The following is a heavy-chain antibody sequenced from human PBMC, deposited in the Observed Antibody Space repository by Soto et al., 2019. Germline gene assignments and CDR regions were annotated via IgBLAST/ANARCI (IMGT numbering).Heavy chain of an antibody. CDR3: ARSLLSGTFTYYYYALDV. V-gene: IGHV3-48*03. D-gene: IGHD3-3*01. CDR2: ISTTGDTM. J-gene: IGHJ6*02. CDR1: GFSFSSYE. Sequence: GGSLRLSCAASGFSFSSYEMSWVRRAPGKGLEWLSYISTTGDTMYYADSVKGRFTISRDNAKSSLYLQMSSLRAEDTAVYYCARSLLSGTFTYYYYALDVWGQGTTVTVSS.